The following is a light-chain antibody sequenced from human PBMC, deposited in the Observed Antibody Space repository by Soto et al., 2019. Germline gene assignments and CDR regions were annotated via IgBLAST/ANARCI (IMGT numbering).Light chain of an antibody. V-gene: IGKV4-1*01. CDR3: QQYYSTPYT. CDR1: KSVLYSSNNKNY. CDR2: WAS. Sequence: DIVMTQSPDSLAVSLGERATINCKSSKSVLYSSNNKNYLAWYQQKPGQPPKLLIYWASTRESGVPDRLSGSGSRTDFTLTISSLQAEDVAVYYCQQYYSTPYTFGQGTKLEIK. J-gene: IGKJ2*01.